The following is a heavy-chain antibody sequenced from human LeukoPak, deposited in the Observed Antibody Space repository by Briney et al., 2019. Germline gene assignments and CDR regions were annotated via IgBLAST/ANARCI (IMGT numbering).Heavy chain of an antibody. D-gene: IGHD6-6*01. CDR1: GFSLSDYW. V-gene: IGHV3-23*01. J-gene: IGHJ4*02. CDR3: AKVSRAARGAGFYFDY. CDR2: ISGSGGST. Sequence: GGSLRLSCAASGFSLSDYWMMWVRQAPGKGLEWVSAISGSGGSTYYADSVKGRFTISRDNSKNTLYLQMNSLRAEDTAVYYCAKVSRAARGAGFYFDYWGQGTLVTVSS.